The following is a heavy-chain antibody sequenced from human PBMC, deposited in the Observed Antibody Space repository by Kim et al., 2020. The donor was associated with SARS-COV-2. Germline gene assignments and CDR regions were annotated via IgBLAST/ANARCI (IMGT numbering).Heavy chain of an antibody. Sequence: GGSLRLSCAASGFTFSSYAMHWVRQAPGKGLEWVAVISYDGSNKYYADSVKGRFTISRDNSKNTLYLQMNSLRAEDTAVYYCASSPRTGGNSDYWGQGTLVTVSS. J-gene: IGHJ4*02. CDR3: ASSPRTGGNSDY. D-gene: IGHD2-21*02. V-gene: IGHV3-30*04. CDR1: GFTFSSYA. CDR2: ISYDGSNK.